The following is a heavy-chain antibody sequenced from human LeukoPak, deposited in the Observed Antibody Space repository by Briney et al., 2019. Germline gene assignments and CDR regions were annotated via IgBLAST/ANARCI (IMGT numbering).Heavy chain of an antibody. CDR3: ARELTAAADDY. CDR1: GFTFSSYE. Sequence: GGSLRLSCAASGFTFSSYEMNWVRQAPGKGLEWVSYISSSGSTIYYADSVKGRFTISRDNAKNSLYLQMNSLRAEDTAMYYCARELTAAADDYWGQGTLVTVSS. D-gene: IGHD6-13*01. CDR2: ISSSGSTI. V-gene: IGHV3-48*03. J-gene: IGHJ4*02.